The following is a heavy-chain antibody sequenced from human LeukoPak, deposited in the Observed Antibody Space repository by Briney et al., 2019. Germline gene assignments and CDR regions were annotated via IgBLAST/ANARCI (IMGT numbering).Heavy chain of an antibody. CDR3: ARAYLELRAAYYYGMDV. V-gene: IGHV4-31*03. Sequence: SETLSLTCTVSGGSISSGDYYWSWIRQHPGKVLEWIGYIYYSGSTYYNPSLKSRATISLDTSKKQFSRKLSSVTAADTAVYYCARAYLELRAAYYYGMDVWGQGTTVTVSS. CDR1: GGSISSGDYY. CDR2: IYYSGST. D-gene: IGHD1-7*01. J-gene: IGHJ6*02.